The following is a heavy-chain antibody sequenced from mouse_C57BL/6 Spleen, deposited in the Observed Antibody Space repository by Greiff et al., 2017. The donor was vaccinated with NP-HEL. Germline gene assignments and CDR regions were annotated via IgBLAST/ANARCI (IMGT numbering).Heavy chain of an antibody. CDR1: GYAFSSYW. V-gene: IGHV1-80*01. CDR3: ARKGPEYYFDY. Sequence: VQLQQSGAELVKPGASVKISCKASGYAFSSYWMNWVKQRPGKGLEWIGQIYPGDGDTNYNGKFKGKAKLTADKSSSTAYMQLSSLTSEDSAVYFCARKGPEYYFDYWGQGTTLTVSS. CDR2: IYPGDGDT. D-gene: IGHD3-3*01. J-gene: IGHJ2*01.